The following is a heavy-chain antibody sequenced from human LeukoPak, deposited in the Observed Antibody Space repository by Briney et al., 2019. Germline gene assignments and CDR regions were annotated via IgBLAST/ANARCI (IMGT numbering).Heavy chain of an antibody. CDR2: LYYSGNT. D-gene: IGHD2-21*02. CDR1: GGSISSYY. J-gene: IGHJ4*02. V-gene: IGHV4-59*01. Sequence: NPSETLSLTCTVSGGSISSYYWHWIWQPPGKGLEWIGYLYYSGNTYYNPSLKSRVTMSVDTSKNQFSLKLSSVTAADTAVYFCARAAYCGGDCYYYFDYWGQGTLVTVSS. CDR3: ARAAYCGGDCYYYFDY.